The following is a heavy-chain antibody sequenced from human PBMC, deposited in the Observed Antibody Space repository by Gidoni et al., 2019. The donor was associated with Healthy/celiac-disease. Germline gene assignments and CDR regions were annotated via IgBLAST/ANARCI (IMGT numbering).Heavy chain of an antibody. CDR3: AKDQGYYYDSSGYYPN. J-gene: IGHJ4*02. Sequence: EVQLLESGGGLVQPGGSLRLSCAASGFTFSSYAMSWVRQAPGKGLEWVSAISGSGVSTYYADSVKGRFTISRDNSKNTLYLQMNSLRAEDTAVYYCAKDQGYYYDSSGYYPNWGQGTLVTVSS. CDR1: GFTFSSYA. D-gene: IGHD3-22*01. CDR2: ISGSGVST. V-gene: IGHV3-23*01.